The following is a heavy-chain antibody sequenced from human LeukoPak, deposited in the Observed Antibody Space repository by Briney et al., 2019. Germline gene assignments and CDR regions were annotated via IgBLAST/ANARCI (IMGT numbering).Heavy chain of an antibody. V-gene: IGHV1-69*04. D-gene: IGHD4-17*01. CDR3: ASGHYGDYGQWSSVNY. CDR2: IIPILGIA. CDR1: GGTFSSYA. J-gene: IGHJ4*02. Sequence: SVKVSCKASGGTFSSYAFSWVRQAPGQGLEWMGRIIPILGIANNAQKFQGRVTISADKSTSTAYMELRSLRSEDTAIYYCASGHYGDYGQWSSVNYWGQGTLVTVSS.